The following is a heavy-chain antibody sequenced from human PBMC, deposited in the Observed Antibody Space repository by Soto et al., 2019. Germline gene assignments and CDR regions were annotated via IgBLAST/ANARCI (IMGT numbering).Heavy chain of an antibody. CDR1: GGSISSGGYY. Sequence: LSLTCTVSGGSISSGGYYWSWIRQHPGKGLEWIGYIYYSGSTYYNPSLKSRVTISVATSKNQFSLKLSSVTAADTAVYYCARSDIVVVPAEAYYYYMDVWGKGTTVTVSS. V-gene: IGHV4-31*03. CDR2: IYYSGST. D-gene: IGHD2-2*01. J-gene: IGHJ6*03. CDR3: ARSDIVVVPAEAYYYYMDV.